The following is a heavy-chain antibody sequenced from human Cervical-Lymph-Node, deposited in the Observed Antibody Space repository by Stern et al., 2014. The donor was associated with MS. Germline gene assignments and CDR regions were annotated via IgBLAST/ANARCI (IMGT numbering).Heavy chain of an antibody. CDR2: ISHSGDT. Sequence: QVQLVESGPGLVKPSETLSLTCAVSGGSISSRYWGWIRQPPGKGLEWIGLISHSGDTKYNPSLKSRVTISPEQSKNQFSLKVTSVTAADTAVYYCARLSTAVDFWGQGTLVTVSS. CDR1: GGSISSRY. V-gene: IGHV4-59*08. J-gene: IGHJ4*02. CDR3: ARLSTAVDF.